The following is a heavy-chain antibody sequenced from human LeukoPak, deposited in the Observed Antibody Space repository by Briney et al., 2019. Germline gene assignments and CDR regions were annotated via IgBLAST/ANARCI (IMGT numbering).Heavy chain of an antibody. CDR1: GDSIDSYY. V-gene: IGHV4-39*01. J-gene: IGHJ4*02. CDR3: ARHLSPSVGATLDY. CDR2: IYYSGST. Sequence: KPSETLSLTCTVSGDSIDSYYWGWIRQPPGEGLEWIGTIYYSGSTYYNPSLKSRVTISVDTSKNQFSLKLSSVTAADTAVYYCARHLSPSVGATLDYWGQGTLVTVSS. D-gene: IGHD1-26*01.